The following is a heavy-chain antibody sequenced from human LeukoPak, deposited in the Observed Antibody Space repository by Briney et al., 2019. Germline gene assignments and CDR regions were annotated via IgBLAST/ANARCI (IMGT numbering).Heavy chain of an antibody. CDR3: ARDQWGVRRGLVGGMDV. CDR1: GGSVTGYY. V-gene: IGHV4-59*02. D-gene: IGHD3/OR15-3a*01. J-gene: IGHJ6*02. CDR2: IYSTGST. Sequence: SETLSLTCTVSGGSVTGYYWSWVRQPPGKGLEWIGYIYSTGSTNSNPSLKSRVTISVDTSQNQFSLKLTSVTAADTAVYYCARDQWGVRRGLVGGMDVWGQGTTVTVSS.